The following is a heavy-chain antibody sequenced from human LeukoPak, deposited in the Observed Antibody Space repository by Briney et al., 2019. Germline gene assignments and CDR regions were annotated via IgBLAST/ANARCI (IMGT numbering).Heavy chain of an antibody. D-gene: IGHD3-3*01. CDR2: IYHSGST. CDR1: GGSISSSNW. J-gene: IGHJ4*02. Sequence: PSETLSLTCAVSGGSISSSNWWSWVRQPPGKGLEWIGEIYHSGSTNYNPSLKSRVTISVDKSKNQFSLKLSSVTAADTAVYYCARVKAAITIFGVAMSRKSGYFDYWGQGTLVTVSS. V-gene: IGHV4-4*02. CDR3: ARVKAAITIFGVAMSRKSGYFDY.